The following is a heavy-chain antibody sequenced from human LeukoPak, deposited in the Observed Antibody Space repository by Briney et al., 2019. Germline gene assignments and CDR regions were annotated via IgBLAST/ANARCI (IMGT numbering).Heavy chain of an antibody. CDR3: AREGRYCSGTSCYTAFDI. D-gene: IGHD2-2*02. V-gene: IGHV3-11*01. CDR1: GFTFSDYY. Sequence: GGSLRLSCAASGFTFSDYYMSWIRQAPGKGLEWVSYISSSGSTIYYADSVKGRFTISRDNAKNSLYLQMNSLRAEDTAVYYCAREGRYCSGTSCYTAFDIWGQGTMVTVSS. CDR2: ISSSGSTI. J-gene: IGHJ3*02.